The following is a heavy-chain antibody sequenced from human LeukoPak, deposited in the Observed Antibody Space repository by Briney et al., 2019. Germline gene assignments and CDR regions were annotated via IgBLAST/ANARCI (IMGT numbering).Heavy chain of an antibody. CDR1: GFTFSDYY. CDR2: ISSSGSTI. V-gene: IGHV3-11*04. Sequence: GGSLRLSCAASGFTFSDYYMSWIRQAPGKGLEWVSYISSSGSTIYYADSVKGRFTISRDNAKNSLYLQMNSLRAEDTAVYYCARAFHDYPSWWFDPWGQGTLVTVSS. CDR3: ARAFHDYPSWWFDP. D-gene: IGHD4-11*01. J-gene: IGHJ5*02.